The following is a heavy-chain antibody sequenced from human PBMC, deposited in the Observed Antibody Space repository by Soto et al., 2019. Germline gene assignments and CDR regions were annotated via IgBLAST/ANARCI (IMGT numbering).Heavy chain of an antibody. V-gene: IGHV1-18*04. CDR1: GYTFTSYG. D-gene: IGHD6-13*01. Sequence: GASAEVSCKASGYTFTSYGSSWVRQDPVQGLEWMGWISAYNGNTNYAQKLQGRVTMTTDTSTSTAYMELRSLRSDDTAVYYCAREFPGIAAAGTYGMDVWGQGTTVTVSS. J-gene: IGHJ6*02. CDR2: ISAYNGNT. CDR3: AREFPGIAAAGTYGMDV.